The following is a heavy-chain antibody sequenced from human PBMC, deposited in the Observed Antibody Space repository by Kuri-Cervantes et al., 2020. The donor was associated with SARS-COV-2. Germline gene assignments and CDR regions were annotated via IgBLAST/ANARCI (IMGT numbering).Heavy chain of an antibody. CDR1: EFTFSSYV. J-gene: IGHJ4*02. CDR2: ISVSGGST. CDR3: AKALSGCAGDCPTR. D-gene: IGHD2-21*01. V-gene: IGHV3-23*01. Sequence: GGSLRLSCAAPEFTFSSYVMTWVRQAPGKGLEWVSSISVSGGSTYYANSVKGRFTISRDNSKNTLYLQMNSLRAEDTAVYYCAKALSGCAGDCPTRWGQGTLVTVSS.